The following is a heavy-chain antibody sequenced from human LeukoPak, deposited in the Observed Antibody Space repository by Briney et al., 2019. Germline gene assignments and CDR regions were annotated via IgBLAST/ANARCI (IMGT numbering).Heavy chain of an antibody. V-gene: IGHV3-33*06. Sequence: GGSLRLSCAASGSRFSDYGMHWVRQAPGKGLEWVAVIWYDGSNNYYADSVKGRFTISRDNSENTLYLQMNSLRAEDTAVYYCAKGWHGDYVLDYWGQGTLVTVSS. CDR3: AKGWHGDYVLDY. CDR2: IWYDGSNN. J-gene: IGHJ4*02. D-gene: IGHD4-17*01. CDR1: GSRFSDYG.